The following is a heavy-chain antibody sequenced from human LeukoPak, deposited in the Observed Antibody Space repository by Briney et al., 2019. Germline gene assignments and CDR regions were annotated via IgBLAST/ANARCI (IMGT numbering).Heavy chain of an antibody. V-gene: IGHV4-34*01. CDR2: INHSGST. CDR1: GGSFSNYY. J-gene: IGHJ1*01. D-gene: IGHD1-26*01. Sequence: SSETLSLTCAVYGGSFSNYYWNWIRQPPGKGLEWIGEINHSGSTNYNPSLKSRVTISVDTSKNQFSLKLSSVTAADTAVYYCARRGAVGALVRYFHHWGQGTLVTVSS. CDR3: ARRGAVGALVRYFHH.